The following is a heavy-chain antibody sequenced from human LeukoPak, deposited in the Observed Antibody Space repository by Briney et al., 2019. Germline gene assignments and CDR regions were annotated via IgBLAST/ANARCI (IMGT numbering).Heavy chain of an antibody. Sequence: GESLQISCKGPGSPFTSYWIGWVRQMPGKGLEWMGIIYPGDSDARYSPSFQGQVTISADKSISTAYLQWSSLKASDTAMYYCASLWDAYSDSSFDYWGQGTLVTVSS. CDR3: ASLWDAYSDSSFDY. D-gene: IGHD4-11*01. J-gene: IGHJ4*02. V-gene: IGHV5-51*01. CDR2: IYPGDSDA. CDR1: GSPFTSYW.